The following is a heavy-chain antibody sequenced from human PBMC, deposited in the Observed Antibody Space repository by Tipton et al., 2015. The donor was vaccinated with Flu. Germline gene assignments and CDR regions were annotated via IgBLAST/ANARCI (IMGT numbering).Heavy chain of an antibody. J-gene: IGHJ4*02. Sequence: TLSLTCAVSGVSTTNTLYYWSWIRQPAGKGLEWIGRVYSSGSTDYSPSLKSRVTISLDTSKNQFSLKLSSVTAADTAIYYCARDSPYDSSGYYSDYWGQGTQVTVSS. D-gene: IGHD3-22*01. V-gene: IGHV4-61*02. CDR1: GVSTTNTLYY. CDR3: ARDSPYDSSGYYSDY. CDR2: VYSSGST.